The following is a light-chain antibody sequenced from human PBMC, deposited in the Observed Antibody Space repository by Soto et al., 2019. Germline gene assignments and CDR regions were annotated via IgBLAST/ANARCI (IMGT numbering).Light chain of an antibody. Sequence: IQLTQSPSSLSASVGDRVTITCRASQGISTYLAWYQQKPGKAPNPLIYAASTLQSGVPSRFSGSGSGTDFTLTISSLQPEDFATYYCLQVKNFPRTFGQGTKLEIK. CDR1: QGISTY. CDR2: AAS. V-gene: IGKV1-9*01. CDR3: LQVKNFPRT. J-gene: IGKJ1*01.